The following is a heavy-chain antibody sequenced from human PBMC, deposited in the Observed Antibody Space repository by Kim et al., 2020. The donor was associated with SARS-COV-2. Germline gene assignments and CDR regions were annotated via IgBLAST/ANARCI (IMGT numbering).Heavy chain of an antibody. D-gene: IGHD2-15*01. J-gene: IGHJ4*02. Sequence: SVKVSCKPSRDTFKIYAISWVRQAPGQGLEWMGGIIPMFGITKYSQNFQSRVTFSADKSTNTVHMEVTSLRSEDTAIYYCARDPGYCSDASCKDFSPLYFNFGGQETLVTVSS. CDR3: ARDPGYCSDASCKDFSPLYFNF. V-gene: IGHV1-69*10. CDR1: RDTFKIYA. CDR2: IIPMFGIT.